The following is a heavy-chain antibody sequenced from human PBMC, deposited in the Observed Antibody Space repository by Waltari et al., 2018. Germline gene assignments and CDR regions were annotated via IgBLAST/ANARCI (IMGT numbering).Heavy chain of an antibody. Sequence: QVQLQESGPGLVKPSETLSLTCTVSGGSISSYYWRWIRQPPGKGLEWIGYIYYSGSTNPNPSLKSRVTIAVDTSKNQFSLKLSSVTAADTAVYYCARVHSGYDYAPNNWFDPWGQGTLVTVSS. V-gene: IGHV4-59*01. CDR1: GGSISSYY. CDR2: IYYSGST. J-gene: IGHJ5*02. CDR3: ARVHSGYDYAPNNWFDP. D-gene: IGHD5-12*01.